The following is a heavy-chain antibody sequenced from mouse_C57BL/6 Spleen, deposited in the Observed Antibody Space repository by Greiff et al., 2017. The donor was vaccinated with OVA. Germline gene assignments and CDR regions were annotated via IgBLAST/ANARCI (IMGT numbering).Heavy chain of an antibody. CDR1: GFSFNTYA. V-gene: IGHV10-1*01. J-gene: IGHJ4*01. CDR2: IRSKSNNYAT. CDR3: VRLAYGDYAMDY. D-gene: IGHD1-1*01. Sequence: VQLKESGGGLVQPKGSLKLSCAASGFSFNTYAMNWVRQAPGKGLEWVARIRSKSNNYATYYADSVKDRFTISRDDSESMLYLQMNNLKTEDTAMYYCVRLAYGDYAMDYWGQGTSVTVSS.